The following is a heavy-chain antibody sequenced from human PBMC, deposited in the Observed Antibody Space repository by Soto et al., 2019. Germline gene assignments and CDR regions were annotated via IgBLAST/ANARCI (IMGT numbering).Heavy chain of an antibody. CDR3: ARPPSPADIGWFDP. CDR2: IYYSGST. V-gene: IGHV4-39*01. D-gene: IGHD2-2*02. J-gene: IGHJ5*02. Sequence: PSETLSLTCTVSGGSISSSSYYWGWIRQPPGKGLEWIGTIYYSGSTYYNPSLKSRVTISVDTSKNQFSLKLSSVTAADTAVYYCARPPSPADIGWFDPWGQGTLVTVSS. CDR1: GGSISSSSYY.